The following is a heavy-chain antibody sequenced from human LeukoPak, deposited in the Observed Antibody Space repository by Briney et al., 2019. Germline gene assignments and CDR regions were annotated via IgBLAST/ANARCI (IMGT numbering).Heavy chain of an antibody. D-gene: IGHD1-1*01. CDR3: ARSNWNDVVGHENWFDP. J-gene: IGHJ5*02. Sequence: GGSLRLSCAASGFTFDDYTMHWVRQAPGKGLEWVSSISSSSSYIYYADSVKGRFTISRDNAKNSLYLQMNSLRAEDTAVYYCARSNWNDVVGHENWFDPWGQGTLVTVSS. V-gene: IGHV3-21*01. CDR2: ISSSSSYI. CDR1: GFTFDDYT.